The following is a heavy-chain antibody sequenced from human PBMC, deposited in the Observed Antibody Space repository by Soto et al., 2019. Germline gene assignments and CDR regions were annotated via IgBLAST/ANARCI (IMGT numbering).Heavy chain of an antibody. V-gene: IGHV4-59*08. CDR2: IYYSGST. D-gene: IGHD2-21*02. Sequence: ASETLSLTCTVSGGSISSYYWSWIRQPPGKGLEWIGYIYYSGSTNYNPSLKSRVTISVDTSKNQFSLKLSSVTAADTAVYYCARQPIAYCGGDCYFPEYFQHWGQGTLVTVSS. CDR3: ARQPIAYCGGDCYFPEYFQH. CDR1: GGSISSYY. J-gene: IGHJ1*01.